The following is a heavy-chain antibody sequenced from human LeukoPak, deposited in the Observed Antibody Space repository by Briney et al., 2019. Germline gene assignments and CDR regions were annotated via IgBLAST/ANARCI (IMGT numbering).Heavy chain of an antibody. CDR3: ARDPGYSSSSFDY. CDR1: GGSISSSNW. J-gene: IGHJ4*02. V-gene: IGHV4-4*02. Sequence: SGTLSLTCAVSGGSISSSNWWSWVRQPPGKGLEWIGEIYHSGSTNYNPSLKSRVTISVDKSKNQFSLKLSSVTAADTAVYYCARDPGYSSSSFDYWGQGTLVTVSS. CDR2: IYHSGST. D-gene: IGHD6-13*01.